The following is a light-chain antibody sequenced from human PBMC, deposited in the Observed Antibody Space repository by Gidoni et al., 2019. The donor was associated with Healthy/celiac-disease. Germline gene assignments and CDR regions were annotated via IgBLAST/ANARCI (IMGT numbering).Light chain of an antibody. Sequence: EIVMTQSPATLSVSPGERATLSCRASQSVSSNLAWYQQKPGQAPRLLIYGASTRATGSPARFSGSGSGTEFTLTISSLQSEDFAVYYCQQYNNWPYTFGQXTKLEIK. CDR1: QSVSSN. J-gene: IGKJ2*01. CDR2: GAS. V-gene: IGKV3-15*01. CDR3: QQYNNWPYT.